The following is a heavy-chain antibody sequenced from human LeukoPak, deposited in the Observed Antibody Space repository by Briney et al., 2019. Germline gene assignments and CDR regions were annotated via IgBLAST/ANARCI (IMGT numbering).Heavy chain of an antibody. CDR3: ARGLRLWFRELSPYYFDY. D-gene: IGHD3-10*01. Sequence: SETLSLTCAVYGGSFSGYYWSWIRQPPGKGLEWIGEINHSGSTNYNPSLKSRVTISVDTSKNQFSLRLSSVTAADTAVYYCARGLRLWFRELSPYYFDYWGQGTLVTVSS. V-gene: IGHV4-34*01. CDR2: INHSGST. J-gene: IGHJ4*02. CDR1: GGSFSGYY.